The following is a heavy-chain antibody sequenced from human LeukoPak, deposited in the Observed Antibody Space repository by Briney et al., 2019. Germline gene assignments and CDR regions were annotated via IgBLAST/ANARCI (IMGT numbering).Heavy chain of an antibody. Sequence: PSETLSLTCTVSCGSISSYYWSWIRQPPGRGLEWIGYIHYSGSINSNPSLKSRVTISVDTSKNQCSLRLSSVTAADTAVYYCARVGSYAFDIWGQGTMVTVSS. V-gene: IGHV4-59*01. CDR2: IHYSGSI. CDR3: ARVGSYAFDI. J-gene: IGHJ3*02. CDR1: CGSISSYY.